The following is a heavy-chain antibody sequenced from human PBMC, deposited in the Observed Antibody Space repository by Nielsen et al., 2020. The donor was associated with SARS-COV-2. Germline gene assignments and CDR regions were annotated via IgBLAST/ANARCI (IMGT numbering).Heavy chain of an antibody. V-gene: IGHV4-39*07. CDR1: GGSISSSSYY. Sequence: SETLSLTCTVSGGSISSSSYYWGWIRQPPGKGLEWIGSIYYSGSTYYNPSLKSRVTISVDTSKNQFSLKLSSVTAADTAVYYCASDYYDSSGYYYSWGQGTLVTVSS. CDR3: ASDYYDSSGYYYS. D-gene: IGHD3-22*01. J-gene: IGHJ4*02. CDR2: IYYSGST.